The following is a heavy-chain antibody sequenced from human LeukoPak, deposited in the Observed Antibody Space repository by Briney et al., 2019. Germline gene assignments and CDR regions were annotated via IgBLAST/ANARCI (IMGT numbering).Heavy chain of an antibody. V-gene: IGHV3-21*01. CDR2: IGTSSGFI. J-gene: IGHJ6*03. Sequence: GGSLRLSCAASGFTFSSYSMNWVRQAPGEGLGWVSSIGTSSGFIYYADPVKGRFTSSSDNAKNSLYLQMNSLRGEDTAVYYCARVYCSSTSCSNSNYYYLDVRGKGTTVTVSS. CDR1: GFTFSSYS. CDR3: ARVYCSSTSCSNSNYYYLDV. D-gene: IGHD2-2*01.